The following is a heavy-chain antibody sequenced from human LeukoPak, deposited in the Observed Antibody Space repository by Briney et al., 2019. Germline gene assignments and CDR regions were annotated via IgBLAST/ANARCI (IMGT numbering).Heavy chain of an antibody. V-gene: IGHV1-69*05. CDR1: GGTFSSYA. J-gene: IGHJ6*03. Sequence: ASVNVSCKASGGTFSSYAISWVRQAPGQGLEWMGGIIPIFGTANYAQKFQGRVTITTDESTSTAYMELSSLRSEDTAVYYCASQTGSQLPRVYYYYYYMDVWGEGTTVTVSS. D-gene: IGHD1-14*01. CDR3: ASQTGSQLPRVYYYYYYMDV. CDR2: IIPIFGTA.